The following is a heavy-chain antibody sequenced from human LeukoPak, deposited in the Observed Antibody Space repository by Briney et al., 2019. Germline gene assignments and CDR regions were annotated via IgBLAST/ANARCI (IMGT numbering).Heavy chain of an antibody. D-gene: IGHD3-10*01. CDR2: IIPIFGTA. J-gene: IGHJ3*01. V-gene: IGHV1-69*13. Sequence: GASVKVSCKASGGTFSSYAISWVRQAPGQGLEWMGGIIPIFGTANYAQKFQGRVTITADESTGTAYMELSSLRSEDTAVYYCARDPRVLLPPAEYAFDFWGQGTMVTVSS. CDR3: ARDPRVLLPPAEYAFDF. CDR1: GGTFSSYA.